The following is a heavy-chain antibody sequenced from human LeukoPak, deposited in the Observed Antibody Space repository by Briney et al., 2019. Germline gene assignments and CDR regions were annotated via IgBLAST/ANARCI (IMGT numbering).Heavy chain of an antibody. J-gene: IGHJ4*02. CDR1: GFTFDDYA. Sequence: SLRLSCAASGFTFDDYAMHWVRQAPGKGLEWVSGISWNSGSIGYADSVKGRFTISRDNAKNSLYLQMNSLRAEDTALYYCAKAPTGYSSGWYYFDYWGQGTLVTVSS. D-gene: IGHD6-19*01. CDR2: ISWNSGSI. V-gene: IGHV3-9*01. CDR3: AKAPTGYSSGWYYFDY.